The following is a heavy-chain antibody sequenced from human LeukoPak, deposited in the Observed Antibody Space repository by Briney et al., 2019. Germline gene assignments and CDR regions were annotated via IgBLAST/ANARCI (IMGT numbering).Heavy chain of an antibody. CDR2: ISSSSSYI. Sequence: SGGSLRLSCAASGFTFSSYSMNWVRQAPGKGLEWVSSISSSSSYIYYADSVKGRFTISRGNAKNTLYLQVNNLRAEDTAVYYCARGPNSNWSGLDFWGQGTLLTVSS. CDR3: ARGPNSNWSGLDF. J-gene: IGHJ4*02. V-gene: IGHV3-21*01. CDR1: GFTFSSYS. D-gene: IGHD6-6*01.